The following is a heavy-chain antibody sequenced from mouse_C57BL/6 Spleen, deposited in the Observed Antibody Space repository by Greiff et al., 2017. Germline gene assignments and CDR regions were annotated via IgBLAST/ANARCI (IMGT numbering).Heavy chain of an antibody. D-gene: IGHD2-1*01. Sequence: QVQLQQPGAELVKPGASVTLSCKASGYTFTSYWMHWVKQRPGQGLEWIGMIHPNSGSTNYNEKFKSKATLTVDKSSSTAYMQLSSLTSEDSAVYYSASPIYYGNYEAMDYWGQGTSVTVSS. CDR1: GYTFTSYW. CDR3: ASPIYYGNYEAMDY. J-gene: IGHJ4*01. CDR2: IHPNSGST. V-gene: IGHV1-64*01.